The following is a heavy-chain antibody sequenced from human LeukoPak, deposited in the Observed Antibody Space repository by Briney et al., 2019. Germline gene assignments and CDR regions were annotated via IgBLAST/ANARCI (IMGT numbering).Heavy chain of an antibody. Sequence: ASVKVSCKASGYTFTSYAISWVRQAPGQGLEWMGGIIPIFGTANYAQKFQGRVTITADKSTSTAYMELSSLRSEDTAVYYCARDRQVDPPVAFDIWGQGTMVTVSS. CDR2: IIPIFGTA. V-gene: IGHV1-69*06. D-gene: IGHD1-26*01. CDR1: GYTFTSYA. J-gene: IGHJ3*02. CDR3: ARDRQVDPPVAFDI.